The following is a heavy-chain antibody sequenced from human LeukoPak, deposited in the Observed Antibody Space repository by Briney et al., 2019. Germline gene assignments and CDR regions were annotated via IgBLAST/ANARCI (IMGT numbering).Heavy chain of an antibody. V-gene: IGHV1-2*06. D-gene: IGHD2-8*01. J-gene: IGHJ4*02. CDR1: GYTFTGYY. Sequence: ASVKVSCKASGYTFTGYYMHWVRQAPGQGLEWMGRIIPNSGGTNYAQKFQGRVTMTRDTSISTAYMELSRLRSDDTAVYYCARDIYCTNGVCYRLGYWGQGTLVTVSS. CDR3: ARDIYCTNGVCYRLGY. CDR2: IIPNSGGT.